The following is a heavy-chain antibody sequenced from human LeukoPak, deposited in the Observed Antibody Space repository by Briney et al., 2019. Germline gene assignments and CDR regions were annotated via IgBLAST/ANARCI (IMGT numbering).Heavy chain of an antibody. CDR2: IYTSGST. D-gene: IGHD2-21*02. CDR3: ARVDCGGDCYSSDY. J-gene: IGHJ4*02. CDR1: GASISSYY. V-gene: IGHV4-4*07. Sequence: SETLSLTCTVSGASISSYYWSWIRQPAGKGLEWIGRIYTSGSTNYNPSLKSRVTMSVDTPKNQFSLKLSSVTAADTAVYYCARVDCGGDCYSSDYWGQGTPGTASS.